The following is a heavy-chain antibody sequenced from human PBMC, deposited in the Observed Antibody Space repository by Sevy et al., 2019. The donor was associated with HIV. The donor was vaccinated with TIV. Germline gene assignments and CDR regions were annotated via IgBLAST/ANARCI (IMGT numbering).Heavy chain of an antibody. CDR1: GDPISSGYYY. Sequence: SETLSLTCTVSGDPISSGYYYWTWIRQHPGKGLEWIGYIYHSGNTNYNPSLKSRVTILMDTSKNQFSLKLRSVTAADTAVYYCTRGAPAAFWGQGTLVTVSS. CDR2: IYHSGNT. CDR3: TRGAPAAF. D-gene: IGHD6-25*01. V-gene: IGHV4-31*03. J-gene: IGHJ4*02.